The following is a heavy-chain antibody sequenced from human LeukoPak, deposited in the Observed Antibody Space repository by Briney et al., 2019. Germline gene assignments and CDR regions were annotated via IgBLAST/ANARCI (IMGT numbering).Heavy chain of an antibody. CDR3: ARAMIVVVSGDY. J-gene: IGHJ4*02. CDR2: ISYDGSNK. Sequence: QPGRSLRLSCAASGFTFSSYAMHWVRQAPGKGLEWVAVISYDGSNKYYADSVKGRFTISRDNSKNTLYLQMNSLRAEDTAGYYCARAMIVVVSGDYWGQGTLVTVSS. D-gene: IGHD3-22*01. CDR1: GFTFSSYA. V-gene: IGHV3-30-3*01.